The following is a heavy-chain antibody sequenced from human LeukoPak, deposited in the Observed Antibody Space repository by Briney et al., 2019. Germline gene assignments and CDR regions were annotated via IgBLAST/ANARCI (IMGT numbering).Heavy chain of an antibody. CDR3: ARVRIYVDPYYSVSIDYRGDY. D-gene: IGHD3-22*01. V-gene: IGHV4-30-4*08. J-gene: IGHJ4*02. CDR1: GGSISSGDYY. Sequence: SETLSLTCTVSGGSISSGDYYWSWIRQPPGKGLEWIGYIYYTGSTDYNPSLKSRVTMSVDTSKNQFSLKLSPVTAADTAVYYCARVRIYVDPYYSVSIDYRGDYWGQGTLVTVSS. CDR2: IYYTGST.